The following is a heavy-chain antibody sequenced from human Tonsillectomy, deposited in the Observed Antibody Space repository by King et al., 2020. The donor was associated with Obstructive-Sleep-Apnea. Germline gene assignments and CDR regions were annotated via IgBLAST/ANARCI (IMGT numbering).Heavy chain of an antibody. J-gene: IGHJ6*02. V-gene: IGHV1-18*04. CDR3: ARAARFLEWLNGMDV. CDR1: GYTFTSYG. Sequence: QLVQSGAEVKKPGASGKVSCKASGYTFTSYGISWGRQAPGQGLVWMGWISAYNGNTNYTQKLQGRVTITTDTSTSTAYMELRSLRSDDTAVYYCARAARFLEWLNGMDVWGQGTTVTVSS. CDR2: ISAYNGNT. D-gene: IGHD3-3*01.